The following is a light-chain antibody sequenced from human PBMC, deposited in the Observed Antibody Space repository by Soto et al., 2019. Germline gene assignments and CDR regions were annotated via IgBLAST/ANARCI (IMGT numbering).Light chain of an antibody. J-gene: IGKJ1*01. CDR2: GSS. CDR3: QQYGSSPRT. V-gene: IGKV3-20*01. CDR1: QSVSSNY. Sequence: EIVLTQSPGTLSLSPGERATLSCRASQSVSSNYLGWYQQKPGQAPRLLIYGSSSRATGIPDRFSGGGSGTYFPLTISRLEPEDFAVYYCQQYGSSPRTFGQGTNVEIK.